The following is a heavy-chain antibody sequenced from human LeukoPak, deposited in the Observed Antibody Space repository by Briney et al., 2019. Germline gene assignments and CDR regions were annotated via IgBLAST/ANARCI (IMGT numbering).Heavy chain of an antibody. J-gene: IGHJ5*02. V-gene: IGHV4-39*01. D-gene: IGHD6-19*01. Sequence: PSETLSLTCTVSGGSISSSSYYWGWIRQPPGKGLEWIGSIYYSGSTYYNPSLKSRVTISVDTSKNQFSLKLSSVTAADTAVYYCARRKVVAGTGTWFDPWGQGTLVTVSS. CDR2: IYYSGST. CDR1: GGSISSSSYY. CDR3: ARRKVVAGTGTWFDP.